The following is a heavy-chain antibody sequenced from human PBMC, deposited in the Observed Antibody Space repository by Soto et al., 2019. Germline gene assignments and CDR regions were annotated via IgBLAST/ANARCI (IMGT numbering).Heavy chain of an antibody. V-gene: IGHV1-2*04. J-gene: IGHJ6*02. CDR1: GYTFTGYY. Sequence: ASVKVSCKASGYTFTGYYMHWVRQAPGQGLEWMGWINPNSGGTNYAQKFQGWVTMTRDTSISTAYMELSRLRSDDTAVYYCARAPRTGTTFSDGMDVWGQGTTVTVSS. D-gene: IGHD1-1*01. CDR3: ARAPRTGTTFSDGMDV. CDR2: INPNSGGT.